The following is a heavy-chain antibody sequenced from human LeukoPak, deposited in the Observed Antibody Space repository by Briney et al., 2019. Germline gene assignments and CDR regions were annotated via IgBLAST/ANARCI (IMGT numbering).Heavy chain of an antibody. J-gene: IGHJ6*03. CDR1: GGSISVYY. CDR3: ARTTEGGYTYGYFYYYYMDV. Sequence: SETLSLTCTVSGGSISVYYWSWIRQPPGKGLEWIGYIYNSGSTNYNPSLKSRVTISVDTSKNQFSLKVNSVTAADTAVYYCARTTEGGYTYGYFYYYYMDVWGKGTTVTISS. CDR2: IYNSGST. V-gene: IGHV4-59*01. D-gene: IGHD5-18*01.